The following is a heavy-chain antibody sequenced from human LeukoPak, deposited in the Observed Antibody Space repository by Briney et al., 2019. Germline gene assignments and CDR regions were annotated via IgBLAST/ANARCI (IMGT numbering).Heavy chain of an antibody. CDR1: GFSFTYSW. V-gene: IGHV3-7*01. J-gene: IGHJ6*02. CDR3: ARDRGGVQYYDFWSGYIPHGMDV. D-gene: IGHD3-3*01. Sequence: GGSLRLSCAASGFSFTYSWMAWVRQTPEKGLEWVANIKQDGSEKYYPDSVKGRFTISRDNSKNTLYLQMNSLRAEDTAVYYCARDRGGVQYYDFWSGYIPHGMDVWGQGTTVTVSS. CDR2: IKQDGSEK.